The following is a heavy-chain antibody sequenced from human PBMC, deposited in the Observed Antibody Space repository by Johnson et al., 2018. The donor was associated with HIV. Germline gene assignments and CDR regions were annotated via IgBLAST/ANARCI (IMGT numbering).Heavy chain of an antibody. CDR3: ARRRQGSASYSDPFYI. Sequence: VQLVESGGGLVQPGGSLRLSCAASGFSFSSYDMHWVRQATGKNLEWVSAIGVAGDTYYAGSVRGRFTISRENAKNSFYLQMNDLRVGDTAVFYCARRRQGSASYSDPFYIWGQGTMVTVSS. V-gene: IGHV3-13*01. D-gene: IGHD2-15*01. CDR2: IGVAGDT. CDR1: GFSFSSYD. J-gene: IGHJ3*02.